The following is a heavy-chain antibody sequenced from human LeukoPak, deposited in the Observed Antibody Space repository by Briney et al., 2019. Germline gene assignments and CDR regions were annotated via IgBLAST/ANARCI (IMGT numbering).Heavy chain of an antibody. Sequence: ASETLSLTCTVSGYSISIGYYWGWIRQPPGKGLEWIGSIYHSGSTYYNPSLKSRVTISVDTSKNQFSLKLSSVTAADTAVYYCVTRMVGSSWSFDYWGQGTLVTVSS. CDR3: VTRMVGSSWSFDY. J-gene: IGHJ4*02. D-gene: IGHD6-13*01. CDR2: IYHSGST. CDR1: GYSISIGYY. V-gene: IGHV4-38-2*02.